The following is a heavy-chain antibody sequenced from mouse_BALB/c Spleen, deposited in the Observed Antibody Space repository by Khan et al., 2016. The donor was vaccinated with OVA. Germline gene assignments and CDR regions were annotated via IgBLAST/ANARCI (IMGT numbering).Heavy chain of an antibody. CDR2: INTHSGVP. CDR1: GYTFTTAG. J-gene: IGHJ4*01. Sequence: QIQLVQSGPELKKPGETVRISCKASGYTFTTAGIQWVQKMPGKGLKWIGWINTHSGVPKYAEDFKGRFAFSLEISVNTAYLQITNLKYEDTATYFCARGGAAYDRNDGGAMEYWGQGTSVTVSS. CDR3: ARGGAAYDRNDGGAMEY. V-gene: IGHV9-4*02. D-gene: IGHD2-3*01.